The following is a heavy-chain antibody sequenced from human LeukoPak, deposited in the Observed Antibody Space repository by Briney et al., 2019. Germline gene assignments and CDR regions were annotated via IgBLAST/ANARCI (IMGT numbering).Heavy chain of an antibody. CDR3: TRVGYIDEGIDY. D-gene: IGHD5-24*01. CDR1: GFHFSSYW. CDR2: IKQDGSKR. J-gene: IGHJ4*02. V-gene: IGHV3-7*04. Sequence: GGSLRLSCVASGFHFSSYWMTWVRQAPGKGLEWVANIKQDGSKRSYVDSVKGRFTISRDNAKNSLYLQMNSLRAEDTAIYYCTRVGYIDEGIDYWGQGTLVTVSS.